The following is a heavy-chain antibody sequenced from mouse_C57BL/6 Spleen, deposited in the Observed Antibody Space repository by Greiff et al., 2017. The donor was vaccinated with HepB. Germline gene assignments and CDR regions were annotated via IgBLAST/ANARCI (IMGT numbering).Heavy chain of an antibody. CDR3: ARSIASRQLRLREYFDY. CDR1: GYTFTSYW. Sequence: QVQLQQPGAELVKPGASVKLSCKASGYTFTSYWMHWVKQRPGQGLEWIGMIHPNSGSTNYNEKFKSKATLTVDKSSSTAYMQLSSLTSEDPAVYYCARSIASRQLRLREYFDYWGQGTTLTVSS. CDR2: IHPNSGST. V-gene: IGHV1-64*01. D-gene: IGHD3-2*02. J-gene: IGHJ2*01.